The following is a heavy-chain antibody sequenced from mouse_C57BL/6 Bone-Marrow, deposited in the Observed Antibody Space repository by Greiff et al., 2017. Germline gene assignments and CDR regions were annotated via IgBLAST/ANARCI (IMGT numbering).Heavy chain of an antibody. CDR2: IYSGGGYT. CDR3: ARGLLDYAMDY. J-gene: IGHJ4*01. D-gene: IGHD2-10*01. CDR1: GYTFTNYW. V-gene: IGHV1-63*01. Sequence: QVQLQQSGAELVRPGTSVKMSCKASGYTFTNYWIGWAKQRPGHGLEWIGDIYSGGGYTNYNEKFKGKATLTADKSSSTAYMQFSSLTSEDSAICYCARGLLDYAMDYWGQGTSVTVSS.